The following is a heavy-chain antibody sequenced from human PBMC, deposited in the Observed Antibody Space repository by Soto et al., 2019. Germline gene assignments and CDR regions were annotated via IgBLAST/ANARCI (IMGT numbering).Heavy chain of an antibody. D-gene: IGHD2-2*01. CDR1: GFTLGDFA. V-gene: IGHV3-30-3*01. CDR2: ISNDGGNE. J-gene: IGHJ6*02. Sequence: QVQLVESGGGVVQPGRFLRLSCAASGFTLGDFAMHWVRQAPGKGLEWVALISNDGGNEHYGDSVKGRFTISRDNPKHMLYLQLTGLRVEDTAVYYCARAMPGMDVWGQGTTVTVSS. CDR3: ARAMPGMDV.